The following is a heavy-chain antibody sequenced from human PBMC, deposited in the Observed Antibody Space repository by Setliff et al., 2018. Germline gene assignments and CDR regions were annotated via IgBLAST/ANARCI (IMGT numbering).Heavy chain of an antibody. CDR2: IYNSGST. J-gene: IGHJ3*02. CDR1: GGSISSYY. Sequence: KASETPSLTCTVSGGSISSYYWSWIRQPPGKGLEWIGYIYNSGSTNYNPSLKSRVTISVDTSKNQFSLILRSVTAADTAVYYCARGRMRGSCSGPSCTYDPFDIWGQGTPVTVSS. CDR3: ARGRMRGSCSGPSCTYDPFDI. D-gene: IGHD2-2*01. V-gene: IGHV4-59*12.